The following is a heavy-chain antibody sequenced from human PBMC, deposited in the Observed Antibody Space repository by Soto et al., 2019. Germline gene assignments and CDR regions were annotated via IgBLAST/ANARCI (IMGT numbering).Heavy chain of an antibody. CDR3: ARVEVPYCSSTSCYYYFAVEV. V-gene: IGHV3-7*05. Sequence: GGSLRLSCAASGFTFSNYWMTWVRQAPGKGLEWVADINQDESEKYYVDSVKGRFSISRDNAKNSLYLQMNSLRADDTAVYYCARVEVPYCSSTSCYYYFAVEVWGQGTTVTVSS. CDR2: INQDESEK. CDR1: GFTFSNYW. J-gene: IGHJ6*02. D-gene: IGHD2-2*01.